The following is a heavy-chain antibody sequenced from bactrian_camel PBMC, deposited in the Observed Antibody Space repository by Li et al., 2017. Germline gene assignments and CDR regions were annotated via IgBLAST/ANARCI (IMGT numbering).Heavy chain of an antibody. D-gene: IGHD6*01. CDR1: GNTYTKYS. CDR3: AAAWGWYGGSWSPCDFGY. Sequence: VQLVESGGGSVQPGGSLRLSCVVSGNTYTKYSMAWFRQAPGKEREGVAFIDRYTTTTYTDSVKGRFTISKDHAKDTIYLEMNSLKPEDTSIYYCAAAWGWYGGSWSPCDFGYWGQGTQVTVS. CDR2: IDRYTTT. V-gene: IGHV3S53*01. J-gene: IGHJ6*01.